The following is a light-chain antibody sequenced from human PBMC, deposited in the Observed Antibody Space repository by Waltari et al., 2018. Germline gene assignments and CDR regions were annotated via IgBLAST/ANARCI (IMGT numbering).Light chain of an antibody. Sequence: EILLTQSPVTLSLSPGERAPLSCRARQSISNNLAWYQQKPGQAPRLLIYDASNRATGIPARFSGSGSGTDFTLTIGSLEPEDLAVYYCQQRSNWPRTFGQGTKVEIK. CDR3: QQRSNWPRT. CDR1: QSISNN. V-gene: IGKV3-11*01. J-gene: IGKJ1*01. CDR2: DAS.